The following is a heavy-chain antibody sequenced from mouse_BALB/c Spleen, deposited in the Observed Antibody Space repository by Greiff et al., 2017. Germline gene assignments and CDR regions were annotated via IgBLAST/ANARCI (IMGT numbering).Heavy chain of an antibody. J-gene: IGHJ2*01. D-gene: IGHD2-2*01. V-gene: IGHV1-74*01. Sequence: QVQLQQPGAELVRPGASVKLSCKASGYTFTSYWMNWVKQRPEQGLEWIGRIDPYDSETHYNQKFKDKAILTVDKSSSTAYMQLSSPTSEDSAVYYCTSRSTMVTFDYWGQGTTLTVSS. CDR2: IDPYDSET. CDR1: GYTFTSYW. CDR3: TSRSTMVTFDY.